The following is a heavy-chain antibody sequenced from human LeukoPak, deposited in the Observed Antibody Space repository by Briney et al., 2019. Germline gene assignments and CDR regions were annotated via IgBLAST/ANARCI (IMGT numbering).Heavy chain of an antibody. Sequence: GGSLRLSCTASGFTFGNYALTWVRQAPGKGLEWVSYIRGPSIHYADSVKGRFTISTDNAKNSLYLQMNSLRAEDTAVYYCASRRVAVPSTRAFDYWGQGTLVTVSS. D-gene: IGHD5/OR15-5a*01. J-gene: IGHJ4*02. CDR1: GFTFGNYA. CDR3: ASRRVAVPSTRAFDY. V-gene: IGHV3-48*03. CDR2: IRGPSI.